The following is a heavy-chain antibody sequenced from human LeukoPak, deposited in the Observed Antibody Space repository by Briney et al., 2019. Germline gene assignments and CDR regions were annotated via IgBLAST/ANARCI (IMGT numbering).Heavy chain of an antibody. D-gene: IGHD5-18*01. J-gene: IGHJ4*02. CDR3: ARESDTAMVLFDY. V-gene: IGHV4-59*01. Sequence: PSETLSLTCTVSGGSISSYYWSWIRQPPGKGLEWIGYIYYSGSTNYNPSLKSRVTISVDTSKNQFSLKLSSVTAADTAVYYCARESDTAMVLFDYWGQGTLVTVSS. CDR2: IYYSGST. CDR1: GGSISSYY.